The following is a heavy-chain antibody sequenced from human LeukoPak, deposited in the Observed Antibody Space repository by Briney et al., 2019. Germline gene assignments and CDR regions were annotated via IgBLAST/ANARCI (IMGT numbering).Heavy chain of an antibody. D-gene: IGHD3-10*01. CDR2: ISSSSSTI. V-gene: IGHV3-48*01. J-gene: IGHJ6*03. CDR1: EFTFSSYS. CDR3: ARSGSGTSYYYMDV. Sequence: GGSLRLSCAASEFTFSSYSMNWVRQAPGKGLEWVSYISSSSSTIYYADSVMGRFTISRDNAKNSLYLQMNSLRAEDTAVYYCARSGSGTSYYYMDVWGKGTTVTISS.